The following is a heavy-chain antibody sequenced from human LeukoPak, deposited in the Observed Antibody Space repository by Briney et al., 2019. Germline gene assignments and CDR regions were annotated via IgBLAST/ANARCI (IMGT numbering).Heavy chain of an antibody. V-gene: IGHV4-34*01. CDR1: GGSFSGYY. D-gene: IGHD6-19*01. CDR2: INHSGST. J-gene: IGHJ4*02. CDR3: ASSYSSPDY. Sequence: SETLSLTCAVYGGSFSGYYWSWLRQPPGKGLEWIGEINHSGSTNYNPSLKRRVTISVDTSKNQFSLKLSSVTAADTAVYYCASSYSSPDYWGQGTLVTVSS.